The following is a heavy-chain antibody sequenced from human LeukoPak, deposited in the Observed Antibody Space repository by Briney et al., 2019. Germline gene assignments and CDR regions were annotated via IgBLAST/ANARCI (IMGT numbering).Heavy chain of an antibody. D-gene: IGHD3-22*01. CDR3: ARGASSGYVLDY. V-gene: IGHV4-59*01. J-gene: IGHJ4*02. CDR2: IYYSGST. Sequence: SETLSLTCTVSGGSISSYYWSWIRQPPGKGLEWIGYIYYSGSTNYNPSLKSRVTISVDTSKNQFSLELSSVTAADTAVYYCARGASSGYVLDYWGQGTLVTVSS. CDR1: GGSISSYY.